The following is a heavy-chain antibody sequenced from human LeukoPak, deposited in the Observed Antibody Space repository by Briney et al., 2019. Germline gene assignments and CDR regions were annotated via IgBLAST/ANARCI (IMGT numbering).Heavy chain of an antibody. V-gene: IGHV4-39*01. CDR2: IYYSGNT. Sequence: SETLSLTCSVSGGSITKNGYYWGWIRQSPETGLEWIGSIYYSGNTYYNPSLESRVTISVDTSKNQFSLKLSSVTAADTAVYYCARQTVFPDYWGLGTLVTVSS. CDR3: ARQTVFPDY. CDR1: GGSITKNGYY. J-gene: IGHJ4*02. D-gene: IGHD4-11*01.